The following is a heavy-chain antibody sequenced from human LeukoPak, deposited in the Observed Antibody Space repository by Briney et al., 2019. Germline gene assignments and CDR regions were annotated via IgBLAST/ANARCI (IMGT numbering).Heavy chain of an antibody. J-gene: IGHJ4*02. CDR3: ARSPWYWNDVLYYFDY. CDR1: GGSFSGYY. D-gene: IGHD1-1*01. CDR2: INHSGST. Sequence: ASETLSLTCAVYGGSFSGYYWSWIRQPPGKGLEWIGEINHSGSTNYNPSLKSRVTISVDTSKNQFSLKLSSVTAADTAVYYCARSPWYWNDVLYYFDYWGQGTLVTVSS. V-gene: IGHV4-34*01.